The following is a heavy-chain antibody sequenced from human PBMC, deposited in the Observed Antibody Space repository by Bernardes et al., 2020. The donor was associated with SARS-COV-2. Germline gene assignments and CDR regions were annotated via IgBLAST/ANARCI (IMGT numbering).Heavy chain of an antibody. CDR1: GYTFTSYG. Sequence: ASVKVSCKASGYTFTSYGISWVRQAPGQGLEWMGWISAYNGNTNYAQKLQGRVTMTTDTSTSTAYMELRSLRSDDTAVYYCARVACSSTRCYEDYWGQGTLVTASS. D-gene: IGHD2-2*01. CDR2: ISAYNGNT. J-gene: IGHJ4*02. V-gene: IGHV1-18*04. CDR3: ARVACSSTRCYEDY.